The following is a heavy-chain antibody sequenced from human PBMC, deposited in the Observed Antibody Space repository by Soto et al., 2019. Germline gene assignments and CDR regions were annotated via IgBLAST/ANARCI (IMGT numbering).Heavy chain of an antibody. CDR3: AREIRLPRGRDAFDI. D-gene: IGHD1-1*01. J-gene: IGHJ3*02. CDR1: GFTFSSYD. CDR2: IGTAGDT. V-gene: IGHV3-13*01. Sequence: EVQLVESGGGLVQPGGSLRLSCAASGFTFSSYDMHWVRQATRKGLEWVSAIGTAGDTYYPGSVKGRFTISRENAKNSLYLQMNSLRAEDTAVYYCAREIRLPRGRDAFDIWGQGTMVTVSS.